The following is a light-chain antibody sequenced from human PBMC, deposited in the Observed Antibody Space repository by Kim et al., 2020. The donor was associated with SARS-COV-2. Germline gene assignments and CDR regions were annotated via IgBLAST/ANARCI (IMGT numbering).Light chain of an antibody. J-gene: IGLJ1*01. CDR2: DVS. Sequence: QSALTQPASVSGSPGQSITISCTVTSSDVGRYNYVSWYQQHPGKAPKLMIYDVSERPSGVSDRFSGSKSGNTASLTISGLQAEDEGDYYCSSYASSSSYVFGTGTKVTVL. CDR1: SSDVGRYNY. V-gene: IGLV2-14*01. CDR3: SSYASSSSYV.